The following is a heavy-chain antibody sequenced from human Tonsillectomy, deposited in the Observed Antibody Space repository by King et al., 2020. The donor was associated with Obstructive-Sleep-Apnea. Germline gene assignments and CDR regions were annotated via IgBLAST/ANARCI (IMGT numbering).Heavy chain of an antibody. J-gene: IGHJ6*02. V-gene: IGHV3-30*04. CDR2: ISYDGNTK. CDR3: AIDPGRLSIAPAVDYYYGMDV. D-gene: IGHD6-13*01. CDR1: GFTFSGYA. Sequence: VQLVESGGGVVQPGRSLRLSCVASGFTFSGYAMDWVRQAPGKGLEWVAVISYDGNTKYYADSVKGRFTISRDNSKKTLYLQMNSLRADDTAVYFCAIDPGRLSIAPAVDYYYGMDVWGHGTTVSVSS.